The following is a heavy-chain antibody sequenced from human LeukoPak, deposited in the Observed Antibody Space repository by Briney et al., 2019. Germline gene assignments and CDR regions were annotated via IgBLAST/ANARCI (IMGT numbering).Heavy chain of an antibody. CDR3: ARGGITGTTRGTGGWFDP. Sequence: ASVKVSCKASGYTFTSYGISWVRQAPGQGLEWMGWISAYNGNTNYAQKLQGRVTMTTDTSTSTAYMELRSLRSDDTAVYYCARGGITGTTRGTGGWFDPWGQGTLVTVSS. CDR2: ISAYNGNT. V-gene: IGHV1-18*01. D-gene: IGHD1-7*01. CDR1: GYTFTSYG. J-gene: IGHJ5*02.